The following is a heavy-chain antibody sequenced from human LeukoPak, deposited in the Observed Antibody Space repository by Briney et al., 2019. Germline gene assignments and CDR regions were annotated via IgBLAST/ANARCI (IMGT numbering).Heavy chain of an antibody. J-gene: IGHJ6*02. CDR2: INHNGNVN. Sequence: GGSLRLSCAASGFTFSSYWMNWARQAPGKGLEWVASINHNGNVNYYVDSVKGRFTISRDNAKNSLYLQMSNLRAEDKAVYFCARGGGLDVWGQGATVTVSS. D-gene: IGHD3-16*01. V-gene: IGHV3-7*03. CDR3: ARGGGLDV. CDR1: GFTFSSYW.